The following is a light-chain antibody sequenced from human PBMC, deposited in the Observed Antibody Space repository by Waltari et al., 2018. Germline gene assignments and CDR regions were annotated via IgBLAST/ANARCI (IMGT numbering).Light chain of an antibody. V-gene: IGKV2-30*01. CDR2: EVS. Sequence: DAVMTQSPLSLAISPGQSASISCRSSQSLVDNHGKTHLDWYQQKPGQPPRRLIYEVSNQDSGVPVRFSGSGAATDFILKISRVEAEDVGVYYCGQGTHLPFTFGPGTKLEIK. J-gene: IGKJ3*01. CDR1: QSLVDNHGKTH. CDR3: GQGTHLPFT.